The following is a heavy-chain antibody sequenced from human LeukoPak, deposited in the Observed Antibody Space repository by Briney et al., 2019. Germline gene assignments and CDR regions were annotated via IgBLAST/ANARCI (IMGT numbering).Heavy chain of an antibody. CDR1: GYTFTGYY. Sequence: ASVKVSCKASGYTFTGYYMHWVRQAPGQGLEWMGWINPNSGGTNYAQKFQGRVTMTRDTSISTAYMELSRLRSDDTAVYYCARVGEYQLLYRYTLLAVNWFDPWGQGTLVTVSS. CDR3: ARVGEYQLLYRYTLLAVNWFDP. CDR2: INPNSGGT. J-gene: IGHJ5*02. D-gene: IGHD2-2*02. V-gene: IGHV1-2*02.